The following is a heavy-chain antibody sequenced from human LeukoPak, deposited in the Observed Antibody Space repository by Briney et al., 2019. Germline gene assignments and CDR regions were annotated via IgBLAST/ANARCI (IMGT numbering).Heavy chain of an antibody. J-gene: IGHJ4*02. Sequence: SETLSLTCTVSGGSISSYYWSWIRQPAGKGLEWIGRIYTSGSTNYNPSLKSRVTMSVDTSKNQFSLKLSSVTAADTAVYYCARDLYDSSGYYYSDYWGQGTLVTVSS. CDR3: ARDLYDSSGYYYSDY. CDR1: GGSISSYY. CDR2: IYTSGST. D-gene: IGHD3-22*01. V-gene: IGHV4-4*07.